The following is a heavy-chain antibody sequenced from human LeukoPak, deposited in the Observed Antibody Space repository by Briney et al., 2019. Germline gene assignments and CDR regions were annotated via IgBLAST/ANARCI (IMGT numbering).Heavy chain of an antibody. V-gene: IGHV3-21*01. CDR3: ARVAGSSSSRYAFDI. D-gene: IGHD1-26*01. Sequence: GGSLRLSCAASGFTFSSYSMNWVRQAPGKGLEWVSSISSSSSYIYYADSVKGRFTISRENAKNSLYRQINSLRAGDTPVYYCARVAGSSSSRYAFDIWGKGTMVTVSS. J-gene: IGHJ3*02. CDR1: GFTFSSYS. CDR2: ISSSSSYI.